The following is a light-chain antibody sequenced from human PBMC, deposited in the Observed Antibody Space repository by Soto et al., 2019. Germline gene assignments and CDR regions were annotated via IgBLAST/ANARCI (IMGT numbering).Light chain of an antibody. CDR3: QQYYSIPPT. CDR2: AAS. Sequence: DIQMTQSPSSVSASVGDRVTITCRASQDISSWLAWYQQKPGKAPNLLIYAASSLQSGVPSRFSGSGSGTDFTLTISSLQAEDVAVYYCQQYYSIPPTFGQGTKVEIK. J-gene: IGKJ1*01. CDR1: QDISSW. V-gene: IGKV1-12*01.